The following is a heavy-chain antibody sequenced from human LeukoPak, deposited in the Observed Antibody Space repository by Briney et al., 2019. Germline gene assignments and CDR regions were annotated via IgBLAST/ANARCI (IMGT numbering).Heavy chain of an antibody. V-gene: IGHV1-69*13. CDR2: IIPILGTA. J-gene: IGHJ4*02. D-gene: IGHD4-11*01. CDR3: ARYAYGNNYFDY. CDR1: GGTFSSYA. Sequence: SVKVSRKASGGTFSSYAISWVRQAPGQGLEWMGGIIPILGTANYAQKFQGRVTITADESTSTAYMELSSLRSEDTAVYYCARYAYGNNYFDYWGQGTLVTVSS.